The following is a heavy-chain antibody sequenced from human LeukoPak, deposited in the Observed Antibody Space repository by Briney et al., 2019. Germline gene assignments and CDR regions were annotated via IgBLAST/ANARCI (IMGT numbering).Heavy chain of an antibody. Sequence: SETLSLTCTVSGGSISNYYWSWIRQPPGKGLEWIAFIYYSGSTNYNPSLKSRVTMSVDTSKNQFSLKLSSVTAADTAVYYCARGNPLSGSYYKGYFDYWGQGTLVTVSS. CDR1: GGSISNYY. V-gene: IGHV4-59*12. CDR2: IYYSGST. CDR3: ARGNPLSGSYYKGYFDY. D-gene: IGHD3-10*01. J-gene: IGHJ4*02.